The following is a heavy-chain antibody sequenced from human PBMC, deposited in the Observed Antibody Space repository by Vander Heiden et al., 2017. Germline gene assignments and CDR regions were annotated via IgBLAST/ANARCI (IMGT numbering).Heavy chain of an antibody. J-gene: IGHJ4*02. Sequence: QVQLIQSGTEVKKPVASVAVSCKISGYTLSKLSMHWVRQAPGKGLEWMGGFDSEDGERVFAQKFQERVTMTEDTSTDTAYMELSSLRSEDTAVYYCATALRFGDLLTYWGQGTLVTVSS. CDR3: ATALRFGDLLTY. CDR1: GYTLSKLS. D-gene: IGHD3-10*01. CDR2: FDSEDGER. V-gene: IGHV1-24*01.